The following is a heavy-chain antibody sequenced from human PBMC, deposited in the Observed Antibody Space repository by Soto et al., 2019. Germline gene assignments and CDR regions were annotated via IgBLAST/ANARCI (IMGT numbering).Heavy chain of an antibody. D-gene: IGHD3-3*01. CDR1: GGSPSSNY. J-gene: IGHJ5*02. V-gene: IGHV4-59*03. CDR2: ISDSGNT. CDR3: ATRITVFGLLIPPFDP. Sequence: PSETLSLTCSVSGGSPSSNYWSWIRQPPGKGLEWIGCISDSGNTYYNPSLQSRVTMSVDTSKNQFSLRLSSVTAADTAIYYCATRITVFGLLIPPFDPWGQGTQVTVSS.